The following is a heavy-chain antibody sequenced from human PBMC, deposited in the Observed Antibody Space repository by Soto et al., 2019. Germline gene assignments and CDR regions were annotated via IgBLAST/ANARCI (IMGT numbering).Heavy chain of an antibody. J-gene: IGHJ6*02. D-gene: IGHD6-13*01. CDR2: ISAYNGNT. Sequence: GASVKVSCKASGYTFTSYGISWVRQAPGQGLEWMGWISAYNGNTNYAQKLQGRVTMTTDTSTSTDYVELRSLRSDDTAVYYCARDRSSWPYYYYGMDVWGQGTTVTVSS. CDR1: GYTFTSYG. V-gene: IGHV1-18*04. CDR3: ARDRSSWPYYYYGMDV.